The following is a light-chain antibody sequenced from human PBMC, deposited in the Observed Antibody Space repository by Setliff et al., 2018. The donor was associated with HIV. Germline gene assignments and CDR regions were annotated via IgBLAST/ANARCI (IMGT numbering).Light chain of an antibody. CDR2: EVR. J-gene: IGLJ1*01. CDR1: SSDVGGYNY. CDR3: SSYAITNTLP. V-gene: IGLV2-14*01. Sequence: QSVLSQPASVSGSPGQSFTISCTGTSSDVGGYNYVSWYQQHPGKAPKLILYEVRNRPSGVSNRFSGSKSGNTASLTISGLQAEDEADYYCSSYAITNTLPFGTGTKVTVL.